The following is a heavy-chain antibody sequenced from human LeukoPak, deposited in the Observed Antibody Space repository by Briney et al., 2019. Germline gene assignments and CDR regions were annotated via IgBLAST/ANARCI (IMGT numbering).Heavy chain of an antibody. J-gene: IGHJ4*02. D-gene: IGHD3-10*01. V-gene: IGHV1-46*04. CDR2: INPSVGST. Sequence: ASVKVSCKASGYIFSNYDMHWVRQAPGQGLEWMGIINPSVGSTTYAQKLRGRVTMTRDTSTSTVYMELSSLRSEDTAVYYCARGNYRGSGSDSSYWGQGTLVTVSS. CDR1: GYIFSNYD. CDR3: ARGNYRGSGSDSSY.